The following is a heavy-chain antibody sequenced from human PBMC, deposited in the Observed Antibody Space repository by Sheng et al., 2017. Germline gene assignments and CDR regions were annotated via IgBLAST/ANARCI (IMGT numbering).Heavy chain of an antibody. V-gene: IGHV4-39*01. CDR3: ARGRLYYDSSGYYDY. D-gene: IGHD3-22*01. CDR2: IYYSGST. J-gene: IGHJ4*02. CDR1: GGSISSSSYY. Sequence: QLQLQESGPGLVKPSETRSLNCTVSGGSISSSSYYWGWIRQPPGKGLEWIGSIYYSGSTYYNPSLKSRVTISVDTSKNQFSLKLSSVTAADTAVYYCARGRLYYDSSGYYDYWGQGTLVTVSS.